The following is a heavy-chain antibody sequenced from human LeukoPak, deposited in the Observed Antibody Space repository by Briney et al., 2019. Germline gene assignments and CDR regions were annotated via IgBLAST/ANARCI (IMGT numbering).Heavy chain of an antibody. CDR1: GGTFSSYA. CDR3: ARWFGELFS. CDR2: IIPILGIA. J-gene: IGHJ5*02. Sequence: SVKVSCKASGGTFSSYAISCVRQAPGQGLEWMGRIIPILGIANYAQKFQGRVTITADKSTSTAYTELSSLRSEETAVYYCARWFGELFSWGQGNLVTVSS. D-gene: IGHD3-10*01. V-gene: IGHV1-69*04.